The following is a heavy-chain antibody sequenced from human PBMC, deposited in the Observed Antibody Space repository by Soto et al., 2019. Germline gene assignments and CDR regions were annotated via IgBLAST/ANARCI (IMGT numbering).Heavy chain of an antibody. CDR1: RFTFSSYA. Sequence: PGGSLRLSCADSRFTFSSYAMSWVRQAPGKGLEWVSGISGSGGSTYYADSVKGRFTISRDNSKNTLYLQMNSLRAEDTAVYYCAKRNSGSFSNPFDYWGQGTLVTVSS. D-gene: IGHD1-26*01. CDR2: ISGSGGST. V-gene: IGHV3-23*01. J-gene: IGHJ4*02. CDR3: AKRNSGSFSNPFDY.